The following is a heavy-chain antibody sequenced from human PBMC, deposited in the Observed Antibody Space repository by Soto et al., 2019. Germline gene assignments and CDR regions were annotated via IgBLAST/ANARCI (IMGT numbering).Heavy chain of an antibody. CDR2: IQQDGSER. D-gene: IGHD2-8*02. CDR3: VESGGAADY. J-gene: IGHJ4*02. CDR1: GFTFSSYW. Sequence: EVQLVESGGGLVPPGGSLRLSCAASGFTFSSYWMGWVRQAPGKGLEWVANIQQDGSERHYGGSVKGRFTISRDNAKNSLYLQMNSLRAEDTAVYYCVESGGAADYWCQGTLVTVSS. V-gene: IGHV3-7*03.